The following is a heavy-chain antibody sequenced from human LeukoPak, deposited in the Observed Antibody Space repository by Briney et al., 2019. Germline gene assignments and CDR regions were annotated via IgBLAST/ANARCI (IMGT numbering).Heavy chain of an antibody. CDR3: ARDLEDIVVVVAATESGFDY. Sequence: VASVKVSRKASGYTFTSYAMNWVRQAPGQGLEWMGWINTNTGNPTYAQGFTGRFVFSLDTSVSTAYLQISSLKAEDTAVYYCARDLEDIVVVVAATESGFDYWGRGTLVTVSS. D-gene: IGHD2-15*01. V-gene: IGHV7-4-1*02. J-gene: IGHJ4*02. CDR1: GYTFTSYA. CDR2: INTNTGNP.